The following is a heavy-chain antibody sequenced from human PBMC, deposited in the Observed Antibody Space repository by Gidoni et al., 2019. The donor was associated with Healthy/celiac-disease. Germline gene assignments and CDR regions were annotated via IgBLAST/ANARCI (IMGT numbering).Heavy chain of an antibody. Sequence: QVQLVQPGAEVKKPGASVKVSCKASGYTFTGYYMHWVRQAPGQGLEWMGWINPNSGSTNYAQKFQGRVTMTRDTSISTAYMELSRLRSDDTAVYYCAREVGAYYDILTGRRYFDYWGQGTLVTVSS. D-gene: IGHD3-9*01. CDR1: GYTFTGYY. J-gene: IGHJ4*02. V-gene: IGHV1-2*02. CDR2: INPNSGST. CDR3: AREVGAYYDILTGRRYFDY.